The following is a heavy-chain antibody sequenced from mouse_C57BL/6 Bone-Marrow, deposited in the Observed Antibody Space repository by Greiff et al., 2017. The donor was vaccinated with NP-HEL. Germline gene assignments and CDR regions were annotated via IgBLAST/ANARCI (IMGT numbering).Heavy chain of an antibody. CDR3: AKFYDGYPWFAY. CDR2: ISSGSSTI. CDR1: GFTFSDYG. D-gene: IGHD2-3*01. V-gene: IGHV5-17*01. J-gene: IGHJ3*01. Sequence: DVMLVESGGGLVKPGGSLKLSCAASGFTFSDYGMHWVRQAPEKGLEWVAYISSGSSTIYYADTVKGRFTISRDNAKNTLFLQMTSLRSEDTAMYYCAKFYDGYPWFAYWGQGTLVTVSA.